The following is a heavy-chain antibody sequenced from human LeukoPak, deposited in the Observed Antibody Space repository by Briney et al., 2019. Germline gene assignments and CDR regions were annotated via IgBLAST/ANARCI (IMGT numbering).Heavy chain of an antibody. CDR3: ARVAFGAVAGANWFDP. Sequence: ASVKVSCKASGYTFTSYDINWVRQATGQGLEWMGCMNPNSGNTGYAQKFQGRVTMTRNTSISTAYMELSSLRSEDTAVYYCARVAFGAVAGANWFDPWGQGTLVTVSS. CDR1: GYTFTSYD. V-gene: IGHV1-8*01. D-gene: IGHD6-19*01. J-gene: IGHJ5*02. CDR2: MNPNSGNT.